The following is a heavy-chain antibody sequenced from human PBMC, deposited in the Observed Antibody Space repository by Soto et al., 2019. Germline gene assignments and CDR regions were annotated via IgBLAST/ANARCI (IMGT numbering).Heavy chain of an antibody. J-gene: IGHJ6*02. Sequence: QELLVESGGGVVQPGRSLRLSCAASGFIFSRYAMHWVRQSPGKGLEGVAVISYDGSKKYYADSVEGRYTISRDDSKKTLDVISISLGVGDTRVFYGAGAPDGMDFWGQGTTVIVSS. CDR1: GFIFSRYA. CDR2: ISYDGSKK. CDR3: AGAPDGMDF. V-gene: IGHV3-30*14.